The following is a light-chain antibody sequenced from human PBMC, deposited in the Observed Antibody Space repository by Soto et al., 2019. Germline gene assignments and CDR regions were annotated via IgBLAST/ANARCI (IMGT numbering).Light chain of an antibody. CDR1: QSINNW. J-gene: IGKJ1*01. CDR2: DAS. CDR3: QQYNSYSWT. Sequence: DIQMTQSPSTRSASVGDRVTITCRASQSINNWLDWYQQKPGKAPKFLIFDASSLESGVPLRFSGSGSGTEFTLTISSLQPDDLATYLCQQYNSYSWTFGQGTKVESK. V-gene: IGKV1-5*01.